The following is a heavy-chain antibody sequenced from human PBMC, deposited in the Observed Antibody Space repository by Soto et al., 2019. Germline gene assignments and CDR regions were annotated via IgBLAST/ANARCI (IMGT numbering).Heavy chain of an antibody. CDR2: ISGSGGST. J-gene: IGHJ4*02. CDR1: GFTFSSYA. CDR3: AKMELYFWSGYYPVY. Sequence: EVQLLESGGGLVQPGGSLRLSCAASGFTFSSYAMSWVGQAPGKGLEWVSAISGSGGSTYYADSVKGRFTISRDNSENTRYLQMTSLSAEDPVVYYCAKMELYFWSGYYPVYWGQGTLVTVSS. D-gene: IGHD3-3*01. V-gene: IGHV3-23*01.